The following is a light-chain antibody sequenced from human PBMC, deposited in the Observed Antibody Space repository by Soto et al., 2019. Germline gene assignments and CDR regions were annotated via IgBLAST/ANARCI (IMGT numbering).Light chain of an antibody. CDR2: DVS. V-gene: IGLV2-14*03. CDR1: SSDVGGSNY. J-gene: IGLJ2*01. CDR3: SSYTSSSTVV. Sequence: QSVLTQPASVSGSPGQSITISCAGTSSDVGGSNYVSWYQQHPGKAPKLMIYDVSHRPSGVSNRFSGYKSGNTASLTISGLQAEDEADYSCSSYTSSSTVVFGGGTKLTV.